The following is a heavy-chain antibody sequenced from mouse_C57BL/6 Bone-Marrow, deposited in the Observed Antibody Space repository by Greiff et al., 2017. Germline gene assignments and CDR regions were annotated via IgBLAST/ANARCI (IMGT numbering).Heavy chain of an antibody. CDR2: IDPENGDT. D-gene: IGHD1-1*01. CDR3: TALITTVVATDFYAMDY. J-gene: IGHJ4*01. V-gene: IGHV14-4*01. CDR1: GFNIKDDY. Sequence: VQLQQSGAELVRPGASVKLSCKASGFNIKDDYMHWVKQRPEQGLAWIGWIDPENGDTEYASKFQGKATITADTSSNTAYLQLSSLTSEDTAVYYCTALITTVVATDFYAMDYWGQGTSVTVSS.